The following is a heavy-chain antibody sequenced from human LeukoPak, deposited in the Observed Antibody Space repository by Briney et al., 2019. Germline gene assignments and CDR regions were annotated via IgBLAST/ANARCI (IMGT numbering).Heavy chain of an antibody. Sequence: KPSETLSLTCTFSGGSISSSSYYWGWIPQPPGKGLEWVVSIYYSGSTYYNPSLKSRVTISVDTSKNQFSLKLSSVTAADTAVYYCARSDNWNYSFWFDPWGQGTLVTVSS. CDR3: ARSDNWNYSFWFDP. V-gene: IGHV4-39*01. D-gene: IGHD1-7*01. CDR2: IYYSGST. J-gene: IGHJ5*02. CDR1: GGSISSSSYY.